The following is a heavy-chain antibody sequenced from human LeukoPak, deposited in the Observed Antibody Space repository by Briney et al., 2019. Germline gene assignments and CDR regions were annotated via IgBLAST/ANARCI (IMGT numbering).Heavy chain of an antibody. CDR2: IIPIFGTA. V-gene: IGHV1-69*06. J-gene: IGHJ4*02. CDR3: ARDPGEKYQLLSC. Sequence: SVKVSCKASGGTFSSYAISWVRQAPGQGLEWMGRIIPIFGTANYAQKFQGRVTITADKSTSTAYMELSSLRSEDTAVYYCARDPGEKYQLLSCWGQGTLVTVSS. D-gene: IGHD2-2*01. CDR1: GGTFSSYA.